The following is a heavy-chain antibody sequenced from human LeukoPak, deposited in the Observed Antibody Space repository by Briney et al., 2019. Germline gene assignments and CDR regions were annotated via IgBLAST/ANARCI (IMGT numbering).Heavy chain of an antibody. J-gene: IGHJ5*02. CDR1: GGSISSYY. V-gene: IGHV4-4*07. CDR2: IYTSGST. Sequence: SETLSLTCTVPGGSISSYYWSWIRQPAGKGLEWIGRIYTSGSTYYNPPLKSRVTMSVDTSKNQFSLKLSSVTAADTAVYYCARVGSRGFDPWGQGTLVTVSS. CDR3: ARVGSRGFDP. D-gene: IGHD6-13*01.